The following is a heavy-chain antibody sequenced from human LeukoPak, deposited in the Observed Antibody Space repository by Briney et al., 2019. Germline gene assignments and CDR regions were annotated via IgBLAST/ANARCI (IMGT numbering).Heavy chain of an antibody. CDR1: GFTFSSYG. V-gene: IGHV3-30*02. CDR3: AKDLLYSSSWVFDY. CDR2: IRYDGSNK. D-gene: IGHD6-13*01. J-gene: IGHJ4*02. Sequence: PGGSLRLSCAASGFTFSSYGMHWVRQAPGKGLEWVAFIRYDGSNKYYADSVKGRFTISRDNSKNTLYLQMNSLRAEDTAVYYCAKDLLYSSSWVFDYWGQGTLVTVSS.